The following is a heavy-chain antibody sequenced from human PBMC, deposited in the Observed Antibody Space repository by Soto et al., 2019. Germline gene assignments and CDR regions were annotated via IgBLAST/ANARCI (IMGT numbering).Heavy chain of an antibody. CDR3: ERVSGGFDP. CDR2: IYYSGST. CDR1: GGSISSYY. J-gene: IGHJ5*02. V-gene: IGHV4-59*01. Sequence: PSETLSLTCAVSGGSISSYYWSWIRQPPGKGLEWIGYIYYSGSTNYNPSLKSRVTTSVDTSKNQFSLKLSSVTAAETAVYYCERVSGGFDPWGQGTLVTVSS. D-gene: IGHD3-10*01.